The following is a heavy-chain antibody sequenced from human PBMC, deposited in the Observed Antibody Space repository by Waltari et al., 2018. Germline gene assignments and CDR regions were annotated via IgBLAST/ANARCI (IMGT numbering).Heavy chain of an antibody. J-gene: IGHJ4*02. V-gene: IGHV5-51*01. CDR1: GYSFTSYW. CDR3: ARRSDVDTAMDYYFDY. D-gene: IGHD5-18*01. CDR2: IYPGDSDT. Sequence: EVQLVQSGAEVKKPGESLKISCKGSGYSFTSYWIGWVRQMPGKGLEWMGIIYPGDSDTRYSPSFQGQVTISADKSISTADLQWSSLKASDTAMYYCARRSDVDTAMDYYFDYWGQGTLVTVSS.